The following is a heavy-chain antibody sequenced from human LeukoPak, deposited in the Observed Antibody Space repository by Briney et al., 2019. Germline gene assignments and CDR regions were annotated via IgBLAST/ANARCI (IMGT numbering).Heavy chain of an antibody. CDR3: AREVGNCGGDCYRPRDDAFDI. V-gene: IGHV4-34*01. Sequence: PSETLSLTCAVYGGSSSGYYWSWIRQPPGKGLEWIGEINHSGSTNYNPSLKSRVTISVDTSKNQFSLKLSSVTAADTAVYYCAREVGNCGGDCYRPRDDAFDIWGQGTMVTVSS. CDR1: GGSSSGYY. CDR2: INHSGST. J-gene: IGHJ3*02. D-gene: IGHD2-21*02.